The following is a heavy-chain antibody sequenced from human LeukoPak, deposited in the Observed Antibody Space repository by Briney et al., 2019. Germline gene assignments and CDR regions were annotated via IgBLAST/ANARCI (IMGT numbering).Heavy chain of an antibody. Sequence: PGGSLRLSCAASGFTFSSYGMHWVRQAPGKGLEWVAFIRYDGSNKYYADSVKGRFTISRDNSKNTLYLQMNSLKTEDTAVYYCTTVSLGNYVDYWGQGTLVTVSS. J-gene: IGHJ4*02. CDR1: GFTFSSYG. V-gene: IGHV3-30*02. CDR2: IRYDGSNK. CDR3: TTVSLGNYVDY.